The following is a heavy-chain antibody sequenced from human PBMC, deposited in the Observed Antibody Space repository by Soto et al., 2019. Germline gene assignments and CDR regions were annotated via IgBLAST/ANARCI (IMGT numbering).Heavy chain of an antibody. V-gene: IGHV4-4*02. CDR3: ASRDPGTSVDY. J-gene: IGHJ4*02. CDR1: GGSFTINNW. CDR2: IYRTGST. D-gene: IGHD1-7*01. Sequence: SETLSLTGAVSGGSFTINNWWTWVRQPPGQGLEWIGEIYRTGSTNYNPSLKSRVTISLDKSENQFSLKVTSLTAADTAVYYCASRDPGTSVDYWGQGTLVTVSS.